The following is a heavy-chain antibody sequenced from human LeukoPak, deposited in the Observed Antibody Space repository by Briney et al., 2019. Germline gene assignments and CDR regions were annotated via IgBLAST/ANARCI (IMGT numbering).Heavy chain of an antibody. J-gene: IGHJ4*02. D-gene: IGHD2-2*01. Sequence: SETLSLTCTVSGGSISSSSYYWGWIRQPPGKGLEWIGSIFYSGSTYYNPSLKSRVTLSVDTSKNQFSLKVSSVTAADTAVYYCARRVGYCSSTTCYVHFDYWGQGALVTVSS. CDR3: ARRVGYCSSTTCYVHFDY. CDR2: IFYSGST. CDR1: GGSISSSSYY. V-gene: IGHV4-39*01.